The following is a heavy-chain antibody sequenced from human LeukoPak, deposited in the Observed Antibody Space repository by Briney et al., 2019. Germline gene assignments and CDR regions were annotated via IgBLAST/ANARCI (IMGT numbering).Heavy chain of an antibody. CDR2: ISSDGSSI. CDR1: GFIFSNYA. D-gene: IGHD1-26*01. CDR3: ARAQMGAPTDY. J-gene: IGHJ4*02. Sequence: GGSLRLSCAASGFIFSNYAMYWVRQAPGKGLVWVSRISSDGSSIIYADSVKGRFTISRDIAKNTLYLQMNSLRAEDTAVYYCARAQMGAPTDYWGQGTLVTVSS. V-gene: IGHV3-74*01.